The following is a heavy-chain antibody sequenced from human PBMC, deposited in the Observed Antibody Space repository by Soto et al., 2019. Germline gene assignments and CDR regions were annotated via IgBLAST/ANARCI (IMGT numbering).Heavy chain of an antibody. D-gene: IGHD1-26*01. V-gene: IGHV1-3*01. J-gene: IGHJ2*01. CDR1: GYTFTSYA. CDR2: INAGNGNT. CDR3: ARGGSLYWYFDL. Sequence: QVQLVQSGAEVKKPGASVKVSCKASGYTFTSYAMHWVRQAPGQRLEWMGWINAGNGNTKYSQKFQGRVTITRDTSESKAYMELSSLRSEDTAVYYCARGGSLYWYFDLWGRGTLVTVSS.